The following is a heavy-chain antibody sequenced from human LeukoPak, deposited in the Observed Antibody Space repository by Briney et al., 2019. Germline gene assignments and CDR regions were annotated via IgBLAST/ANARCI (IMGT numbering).Heavy chain of an antibody. J-gene: IGHJ5*02. V-gene: IGHV4-39*01. CDR1: GGSISNSNYY. CDR3: ARTILPRWWFDP. D-gene: IGHD2-21*01. CDR2: IYYSGNT. Sequence: PSETLSLTCTVSGGSISNSNYYWGWIRQSPGKGLEWIGSIYYSGNTYYNPSLKGRVTISVDTSENQFSLILSSATAADTAVYYCARTILPRWWFDPWGQGTLVTVSS.